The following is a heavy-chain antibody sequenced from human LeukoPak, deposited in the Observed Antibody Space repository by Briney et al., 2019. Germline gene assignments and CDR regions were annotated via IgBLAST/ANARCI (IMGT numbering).Heavy chain of an antibody. CDR2: IYYSGST. D-gene: IGHD3-3*01. CDR3: ARVGYYDFWSGYYTSPHLNWFGP. Sequence: PSETLSLTCTVSGGSISSGGYYWSWIRQHPGKGLEWIGYIYYSGSTYYNPSLKSRVTISVDTSKNQFSLKLSSVTAADTAVYYCARVGYYDFWSGYYTSPHLNWFGPWGQGTLVTVSS. J-gene: IGHJ5*02. CDR1: GGSISSGGYY. V-gene: IGHV4-31*03.